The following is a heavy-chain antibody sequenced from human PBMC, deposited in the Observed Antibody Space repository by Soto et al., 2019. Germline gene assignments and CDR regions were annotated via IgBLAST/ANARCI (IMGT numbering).Heavy chain of an antibody. V-gene: IGHV3-15*07. CDR2: IKSKTDGGTT. D-gene: IGHD6-19*01. Sequence: GGSLRLSCAASGFTFSNAWMNWVRQAPGKGLEWVGRIKSKTDGGTTDYAAPVKGRFTISRDDSKNTLYLQMNSLKTEDTAVYYCARASSGWSDFDEWGQGSLVTGSS. J-gene: IGHJ4*02. CDR1: GFTFSNAW. CDR3: ARASSGWSDFDE.